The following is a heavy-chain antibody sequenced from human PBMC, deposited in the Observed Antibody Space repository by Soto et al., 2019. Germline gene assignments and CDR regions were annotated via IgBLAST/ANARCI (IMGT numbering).Heavy chain of an antibody. Sequence: QVQLQQWGAGLLKPSETLSLTCAVYGGSFTGYYWNWIRQTPGKGLEWMGEINHSGSSNYNPSLKSRVTMSVDLSKNQFSLKLTAVTAADPAAFYCGSSRGAYAELSRRVTEKDQWSVPWCQGTGVAVTP. CDR1: GGSFTGYY. CDR3: GSSRGAYAELSRRVTEKDQWSVP. J-gene: IGHJ5*02. CDR2: INHSGSS. D-gene: IGHD1-26*01. V-gene: IGHV4-34*02.